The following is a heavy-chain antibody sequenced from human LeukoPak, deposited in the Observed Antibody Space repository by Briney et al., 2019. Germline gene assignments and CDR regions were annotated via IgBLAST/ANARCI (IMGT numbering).Heavy chain of an antibody. CDR3: ARAYYDILTGYLGTFDI. CDR1: GYTFTSYG. J-gene: IGHJ3*02. CDR2: ISAYNGNT. D-gene: IGHD3-9*01. V-gene: IGHV1-18*01. Sequence: ASVKVSCKASGYTFTSYGISWVRQAPGQGLEWMGWISAYNGNTNYAQNLQGRVTMTTDTSTSTAYMELRSLRSDDTAVYYCARAYYDILTGYLGTFDIWGQGTMVTVSS.